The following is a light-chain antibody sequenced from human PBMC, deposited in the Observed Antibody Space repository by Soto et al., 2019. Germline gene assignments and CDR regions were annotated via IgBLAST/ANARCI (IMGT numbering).Light chain of an antibody. CDR2: RAS. J-gene: IGKJ1*01. Sequence: DIQMTQSPSSLSASVGDRVTISCRASQSISTYLNWYQQKPGTAPRLLIDRASSVKSGVPPRFSGSGSGRDFTLTISSPRPEDSAAYSCQESYSTPPWTVGQGTKVEVK. V-gene: IGKV1-39*01. CDR3: QESYSTPPWT. CDR1: QSISTY.